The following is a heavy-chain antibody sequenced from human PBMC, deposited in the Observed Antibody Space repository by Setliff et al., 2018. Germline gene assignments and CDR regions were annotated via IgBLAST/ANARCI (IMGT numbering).Heavy chain of an antibody. V-gene: IGHV4-4*07. Sequence: PSETLSLTCTVSGGSISSYYWSWIRQPAGKGLEWIGHIYIGGSANYNPYLKSRVTMSIATAKNQFSLKLNSVTAADMAVYYCAREQWLDPLGYYSMDVWAKGTTVTVSS. CDR3: AREQWLDPLGYYSMDV. J-gene: IGHJ6*03. CDR2: IYIGGSA. D-gene: IGHD6-19*01. CDR1: GGSISSYY.